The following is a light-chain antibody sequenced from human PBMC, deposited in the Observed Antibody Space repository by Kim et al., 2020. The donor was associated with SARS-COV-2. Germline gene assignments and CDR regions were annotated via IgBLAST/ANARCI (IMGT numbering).Light chain of an antibody. Sequence: ETVMTQSPATLSVSPGERATLSCRASQSVSSDLAWYQQRPGQPPRLLIYGASARATGVPVRFSGSGSGTEFTLTISSLQSEDFAVYYCQQYNDWPPWTFGQGTKVDIK. V-gene: IGKV3-15*01. CDR2: GAS. CDR3: QQYNDWPPWT. CDR1: QSVSSD. J-gene: IGKJ1*01.